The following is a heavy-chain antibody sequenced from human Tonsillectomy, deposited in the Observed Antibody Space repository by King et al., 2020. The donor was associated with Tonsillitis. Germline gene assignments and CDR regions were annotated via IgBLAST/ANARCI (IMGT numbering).Heavy chain of an antibody. CDR3: AKDRWGGSSWRVDY. J-gene: IGHJ4*02. CDR2: ISYDGSNK. V-gene: IGHV3-30*18. Sequence: VQLVESGGGVVQPGRSLRLSCAASGFTFSSYGMHWVRQAPGKGLYWGAGISYDGSNKYYAESVKGRFTISRENSKKTLYLQMNSLRAEDTAVYYCAKDRWGGSSWRVDYWGQGTLVTVSS. CDR1: GFTFSSYG. D-gene: IGHD6-13*01.